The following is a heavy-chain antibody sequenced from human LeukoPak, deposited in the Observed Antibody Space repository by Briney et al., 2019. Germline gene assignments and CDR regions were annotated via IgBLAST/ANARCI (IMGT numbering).Heavy chain of an antibody. D-gene: IGHD2-21*02. Sequence: ASVNVSCKASGYTFITSGITWVRQAPGHGLKWMGWISPFNGKTRFAEEFQDRLTMTTDTPRRTAYMVLRSLRSDDTAVYYCVRDRDATPDDVRDYWGQGTLVTVSS. CDR3: VRDRDATPDDVRDY. CDR1: GYTFITSG. J-gene: IGHJ4*02. V-gene: IGHV1-18*01. CDR2: ISPFNGKT.